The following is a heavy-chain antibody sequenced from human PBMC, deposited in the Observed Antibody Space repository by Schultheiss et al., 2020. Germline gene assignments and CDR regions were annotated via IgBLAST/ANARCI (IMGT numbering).Heavy chain of an antibody. J-gene: IGHJ6*04. CDR1: GFTFSSYG. Sequence: GGSLRLSCAASGFTFSSYGMHWVRQAPGKGLEWVAVISYDGSNKYYADSVKGRFTISRDNSKNTLYLQMNSLRAEDTAVYYCAKDGSAAGYYYYGMDVWGKGTTVTVSS. CDR3: AKDGSAAGYYYYGMDV. D-gene: IGHD6-13*01. CDR2: ISYDGSNK. V-gene: IGHV3-30*18.